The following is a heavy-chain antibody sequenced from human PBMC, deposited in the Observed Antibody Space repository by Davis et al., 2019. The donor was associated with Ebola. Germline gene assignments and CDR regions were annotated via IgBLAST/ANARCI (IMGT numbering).Heavy chain of an antibody. CDR2: INHSGIT. V-gene: IGHV4-34*01. Sequence: SETLSLTCAVYACSFSGYYWSWIRQPPGKGLEWIGEINHSGITNSNPSLKSRVTISVDTSKNQFSLKLSSVTAADTAVYYCARLLPLGELSLYYFEYWGQGTLVTVSS. CDR1: ACSFSGYY. J-gene: IGHJ4*02. CDR3: ARLLPLGELSLYYFEY. D-gene: IGHD3-16*02.